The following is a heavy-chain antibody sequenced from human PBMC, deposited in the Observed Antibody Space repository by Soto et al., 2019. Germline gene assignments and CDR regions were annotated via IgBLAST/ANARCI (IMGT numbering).Heavy chain of an antibody. V-gene: IGHV3-23*01. CDR1: GFTFSSYA. J-gene: IGHJ6*03. Sequence: PWGSLRLSCAASGFTFSSYAMSWVRQAPGKGLEWVSAISGSGGSTYYADSVKGRFTISRDNSKNTLYLQMNSLRAEDTAVYYCANELSGYCSSTSCYNMDVWGKGTTVTVSS. CDR3: ANELSGYCSSTSCYNMDV. CDR2: ISGSGGST. D-gene: IGHD2-2*02.